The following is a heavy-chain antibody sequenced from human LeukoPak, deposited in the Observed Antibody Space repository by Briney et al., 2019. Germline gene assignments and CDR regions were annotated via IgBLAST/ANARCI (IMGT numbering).Heavy chain of an antibody. V-gene: IGHV2-70*11. D-gene: IGHD3-22*01. Sequence: ESRPTLVNPTQTLTLTCTFSGFSLSTGGMCVSWIRQPPGKALEWLARIDWDNDKYYSTSLKTRLTISKDTSKNQVVLTMTNMDPVDTATYYCARGYYDTSAYIDYWGQGTLVTVSS. J-gene: IGHJ4*02. CDR2: IDWDNDK. CDR3: ARGYYDTSAYIDY. CDR1: GFSLSTGGMC.